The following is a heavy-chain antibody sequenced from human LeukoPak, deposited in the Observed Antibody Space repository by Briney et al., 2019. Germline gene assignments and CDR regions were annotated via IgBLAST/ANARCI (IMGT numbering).Heavy chain of an antibody. CDR1: GXSFTSYC. CDR3: ARLRVVATSFDY. J-gene: IGHJ4*02. D-gene: IGHD5-12*01. Sequence: GESLRISCKGSGXSFTSYCISWVRQMPGKGLEWMGRIDPSDSYTNYSPSFQGHVTISADKSISTAYLQWSSLKASDTAMYYCARLRVVATSFDYWGQGTLVTVSS. CDR2: IDPSDSYT. V-gene: IGHV5-10-1*01.